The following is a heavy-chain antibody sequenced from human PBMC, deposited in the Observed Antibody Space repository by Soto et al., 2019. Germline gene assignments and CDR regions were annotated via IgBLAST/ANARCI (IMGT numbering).Heavy chain of an antibody. V-gene: IGHV3-30*18. CDR1: GFTFSSYG. J-gene: IGHJ4*02. D-gene: IGHD3-22*01. Sequence: QVQLVESGGGVVQPGRSLRLSCAASGFTFSSYGMHWVRQAPGKGLEWVAVISYDGSNKYYADSVKGRFTISRDNSKNTLYLQMNSLRAEDTAVYYCAKPPYDSSGYSFDYCGQGTLVTVSS. CDR2: ISYDGSNK. CDR3: AKPPYDSSGYSFDY.